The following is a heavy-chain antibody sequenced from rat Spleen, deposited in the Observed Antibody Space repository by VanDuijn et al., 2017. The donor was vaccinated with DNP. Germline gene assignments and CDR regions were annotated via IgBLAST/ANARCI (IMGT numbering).Heavy chain of an antibody. Sequence: EVQLVESGGDLVQPGRSLKLSCAVSGFTFSNYDMAWVRQAPTKGLEWVASISPSGDSTYCRDSVKGRFTVSRDNAKSTLYLQMNSLRSEGTATYYCTREGYGSSSFDYWGQGVMVTVSS. J-gene: IGHJ2*01. CDR1: GFTFSNYD. CDR3: TREGYGSSSFDY. D-gene: IGHD1-3*01. CDR2: ISPSGDST. V-gene: IGHV5-27*01.